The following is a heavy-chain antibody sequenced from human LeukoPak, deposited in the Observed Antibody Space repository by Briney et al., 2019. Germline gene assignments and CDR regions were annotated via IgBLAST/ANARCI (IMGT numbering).Heavy chain of an antibody. V-gene: IGHV3-30*19. Sequence: GGSLRLSCAESDFTFSMFGMHWVRQAPGRGREGVAVISSRGGTDVYRDSVKGRFTISRDNSQRTVFLQMNRLTFEDTGLYYCARPRPSYSTVTPLEYWGRGTLVSVSS. CDR2: ISSRGGTD. J-gene: IGHJ4*02. CDR3: ARPRPSYSTVTPLEY. CDR1: DFTFSMFG. D-gene: IGHD4-17*01.